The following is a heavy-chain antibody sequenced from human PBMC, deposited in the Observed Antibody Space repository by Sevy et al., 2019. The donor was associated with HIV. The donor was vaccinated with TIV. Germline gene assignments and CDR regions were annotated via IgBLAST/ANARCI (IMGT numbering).Heavy chain of an antibody. CDR1: GFTFSSYV. D-gene: IGHD3-22*01. V-gene: IGHV3-23*01. CDR2: ISGSGGST. Sequence: GESLKISCAASGFTFSSYVMSWVRQAPGKGLEWVSAISGSGGSTYYADSVKGRFTISRDNSKNTLYLQMNSLRAEDTAVYYCATERVYYYDSSGYSNDAFDIWGQGTMVTVSS. J-gene: IGHJ3*02. CDR3: ATERVYYYDSSGYSNDAFDI.